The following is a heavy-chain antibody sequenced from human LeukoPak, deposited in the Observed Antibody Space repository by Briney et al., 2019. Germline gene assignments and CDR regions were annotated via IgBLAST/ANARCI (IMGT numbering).Heavy chain of an antibody. CDR2: INHSGST. Sequence: SETLSLTCAVYGGSFSGYYWSWIRQPPGKGLEWIGEINHSGSTNYNPSLKSRVTISVDTSKNQFSLKLSSVTAADTAVYYCARDSPYWYFVLWGRGTLVTVSS. J-gene: IGHJ2*01. CDR1: GGSFSGYY. CDR3: ARDSPYWYFVL. V-gene: IGHV4-34*01.